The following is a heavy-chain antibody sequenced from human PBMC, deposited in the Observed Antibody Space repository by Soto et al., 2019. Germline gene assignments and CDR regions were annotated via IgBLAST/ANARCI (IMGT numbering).Heavy chain of an antibody. V-gene: IGHV1-2*02. Sequence: ASVKVSCKASGYTFTGDYMHWVRQAPGQGLEWMGWINPNSGGTNYAQKFQGRVTMTRDTSISTAYMELSRLRSDDTAVYYCARDLVNSYDFDYWGQGTLVTVSS. CDR1: GYTFTGDY. CDR2: INPNSGGT. J-gene: IGHJ4*02. CDR3: ARDLVNSYDFDY. D-gene: IGHD5-12*01.